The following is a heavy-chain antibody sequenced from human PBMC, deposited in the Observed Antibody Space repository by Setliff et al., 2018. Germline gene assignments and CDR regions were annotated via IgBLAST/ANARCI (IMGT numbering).Heavy chain of an antibody. CDR2: IYTSGST. CDR3: ARALGYCSRTSCYADAFDI. J-gene: IGHJ3*02. D-gene: IGHD2-2*01. CDR1: GGSISRGSYD. Sequence: PSETLSLTCTVSGGSISRGSYDWSWIRQPAGKGLEWIGRIYTSGSTNYNPSLKSRVTISVDTSKNQFSLKLSSVTAADTAVYYCARALGYCSRTSCYADAFDIWGQGTMVTVSS. V-gene: IGHV4-61*02.